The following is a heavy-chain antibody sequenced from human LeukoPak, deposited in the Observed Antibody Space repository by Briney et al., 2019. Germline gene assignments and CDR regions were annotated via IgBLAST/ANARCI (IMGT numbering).Heavy chain of an antibody. D-gene: IGHD5-18*01. V-gene: IGHV4-4*07. CDR1: GGSISSYY. CDR3: ARDSPYTAYYFDY. J-gene: IGHJ4*02. Sequence: SETLSLTCTVSGGSISSYYWSWIRQPPGKGLEWIGRIYTSGSTNYNPSLKSRVTMSVDTSKNQFSLKLSSVTAADTAVYYCARDSPYTAYYFDYWGQGTLVTVSS. CDR2: IYTSGST.